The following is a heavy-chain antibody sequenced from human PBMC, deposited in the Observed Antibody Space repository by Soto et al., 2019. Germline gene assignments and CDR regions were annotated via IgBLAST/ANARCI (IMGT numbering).Heavy chain of an antibody. Sequence: QVQLQESGPGLVKPSETLSLTCTVSGGSITTYYWSWIRQPPGKGLEWIGFIYYSGSTNYNPSLESRVTISLDTSKKQFSLKLSSVTAADTAVYYCAAEESGGGWFDPWGQGTLVTVSS. CDR3: AAEESGGGWFDP. CDR2: IYYSGST. CDR1: GGSITTYY. D-gene: IGHD2-15*01. V-gene: IGHV4-59*03. J-gene: IGHJ5*02.